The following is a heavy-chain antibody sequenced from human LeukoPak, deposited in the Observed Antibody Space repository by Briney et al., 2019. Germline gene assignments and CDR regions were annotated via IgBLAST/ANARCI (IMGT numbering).Heavy chain of an antibody. D-gene: IGHD5-18*01. CDR3: AKSLGYSYGPFDF. V-gene: IGHV3-9*01. CDR2: ISWNTGTI. CDR1: GFTFDDFA. J-gene: IGHJ4*02. Sequence: SLRLSCAASGFTFDDFAMHWVRQAPGKGLEWVSGISWNTGTIDYADSVKGRFAISRDNAKNSLYLQMNSLRPEDAALYYCAKSLGYSYGPFDFWGQGTLVTVSS.